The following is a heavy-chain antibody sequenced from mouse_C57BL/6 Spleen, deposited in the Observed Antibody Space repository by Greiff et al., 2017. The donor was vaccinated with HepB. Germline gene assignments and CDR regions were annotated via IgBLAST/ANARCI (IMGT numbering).Heavy chain of an antibody. D-gene: IGHD1-1*01. V-gene: IGHV1-62-2*01. Sequence: QVHVKQSGAELVKPGASVKLSCKASGYTFTEYTIHWVKQRSGQGLEWIGWFYPGSGSIKYNEKFKDKATLTADKSSSTVYMELSRLTSEDSAVYCCARHGDYDGSREDWYFDVWGTGTTVTVSS. CDR1: GYTFTEYT. CDR2: FYPGSGSI. CDR3: ARHGDYDGSREDWYFDV. J-gene: IGHJ1*03.